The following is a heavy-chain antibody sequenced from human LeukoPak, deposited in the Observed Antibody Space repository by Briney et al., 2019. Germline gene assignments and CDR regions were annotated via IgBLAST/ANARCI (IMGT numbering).Heavy chain of an antibody. Sequence: SVKVSCKASGYTFTSYDINWVRQATGQGLEWMGWMNPNSGNTGYAQKFQGRVTMTRNTSISTAYMELSSLRSEDTAVYYCARDNYDILTGYVYGMDVWGQGTTVTVSS. J-gene: IGHJ6*02. CDR1: GYTFTSYD. CDR2: MNPNSGNT. CDR3: ARDNYDILTGYVYGMDV. V-gene: IGHV1-8*01. D-gene: IGHD3-9*01.